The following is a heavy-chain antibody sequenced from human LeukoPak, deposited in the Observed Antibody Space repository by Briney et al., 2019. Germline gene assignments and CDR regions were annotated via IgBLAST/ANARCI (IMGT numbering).Heavy chain of an antibody. CDR2: IFYVGDT. CDR1: GGSISSSSYY. CDR3: ARTSGSRYACDDY. D-gene: IGHD6-13*01. Sequence: SETLSLTCTVSGGSISSSSYYWGWVRQPPGKGLEYIGTIFYVGDTYYNPSLESRLTISVDTSKNQFSLKLRSVTAADSAVYYCARTSGSRYACDDYWGQGTLVTVSS. J-gene: IGHJ4*02. V-gene: IGHV4-39*01.